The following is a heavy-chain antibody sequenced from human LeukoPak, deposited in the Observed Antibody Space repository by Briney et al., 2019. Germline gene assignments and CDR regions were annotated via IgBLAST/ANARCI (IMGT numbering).Heavy chain of an antibody. J-gene: IGHJ4*02. Sequence: ASVKVSCKASGYTFTSYAITWVRQAPGQGLEWMGWINTNTGHPTYAQGFTGRFVFSLDTSVSTAYLQISSLKAEDTAVYYCARLHAPGCTNGVCYEFDYWGQGTLVTVSS. CDR3: ARLHAPGCTNGVCYEFDY. D-gene: IGHD2-8*01. V-gene: IGHV7-4-1*02. CDR2: INTNTGHP. CDR1: GYTFTSYA.